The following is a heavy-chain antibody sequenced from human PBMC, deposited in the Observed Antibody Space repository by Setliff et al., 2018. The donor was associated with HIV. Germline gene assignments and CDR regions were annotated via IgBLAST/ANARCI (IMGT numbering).Heavy chain of an antibody. D-gene: IGHD6-19*01. V-gene: IGHV1-2*06. CDR2: INPNSGGT. J-gene: IGHJ6*03. CDR3: AREGSGWYKYYYYYMDV. CDR1: GYTFTGYY. Sequence: ASVKVSCKASGYTFTGYYMHWVRQAPGQGLEWMGRINPNSGGTNYAQEFQGRVTMTRDTSISTAYMELSRLRSDDTAVYYCAREGSGWYKYYYYYMDVWGKGTTVT.